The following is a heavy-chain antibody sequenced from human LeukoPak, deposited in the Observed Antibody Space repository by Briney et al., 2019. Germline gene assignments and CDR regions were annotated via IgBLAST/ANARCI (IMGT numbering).Heavy chain of an antibody. CDR3: ASGVVVVAATPGPNLN. J-gene: IGHJ4*02. Sequence: SVKVSCKASGGTFSSYAISWVRQAPGQGLEWMGRIIPILGIANYAQKFQGRVTITADKSTSTAYMELSSLRSEDTAVYYCASGVVVVAATPGPNLNWGQGTLVTVSS. CDR2: IIPILGIA. V-gene: IGHV1-69*04. CDR1: GGTFSSYA. D-gene: IGHD2-15*01.